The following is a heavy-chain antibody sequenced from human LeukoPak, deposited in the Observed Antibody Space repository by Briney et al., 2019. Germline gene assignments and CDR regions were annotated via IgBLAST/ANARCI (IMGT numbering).Heavy chain of an antibody. Sequence: PGGSLRLSCEASGFSFSASGMNWVRQAPGKGLEWVSSIFGDGPGLYYADSVKGRFTISRDNGKNSVYLEMNSLRDDDTAAYYCTREGGSTDPGFWGQGTLVTVSS. V-gene: IGHV3-21*06. CDR3: TREGGSTDPGF. J-gene: IGHJ4*02. D-gene: IGHD5/OR15-5a*01. CDR1: GFSFSASG. CDR2: IFGDGPGL.